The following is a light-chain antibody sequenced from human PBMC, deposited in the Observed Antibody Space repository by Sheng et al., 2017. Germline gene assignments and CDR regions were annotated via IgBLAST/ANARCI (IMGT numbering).Light chain of an antibody. J-gene: IGKJ1*01. CDR3: QHYGTSLWT. CDR2: GVS. Sequence: EIVLTQSPATLYLSPGERATLSCGTSQSVSSGYVAWYQQKPGLAPRLLIYGVSNRATGVPDRFSGSGSGTDFTLTISRLEPEDFAVYSCQHYGTSLWTFGQGTNGG. V-gene: IGKV3D-20*01. CDR1: QSVSSGY.